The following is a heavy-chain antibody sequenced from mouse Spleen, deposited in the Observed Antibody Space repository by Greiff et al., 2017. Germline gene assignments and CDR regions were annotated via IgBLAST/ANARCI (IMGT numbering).Heavy chain of an antibody. CDR3: ARVTTATYFDV. J-gene: IGHJ1*01. D-gene: IGHD1-2*01. CDR1: GYTFTSYW. V-gene: IGHV1-69*01. CDR2: IDPSDSYT. Sequence: VQLQQPGAELVMPGASVKLSCKASGYTFTSYWMHRVKQRPGQGLEWIGEIDPSDSYTNYNQKFKGKATLTVDKSSSTAYMQLSSLTSEDSAVYYCARVTTATYFDVWGAGTTVTVSS.